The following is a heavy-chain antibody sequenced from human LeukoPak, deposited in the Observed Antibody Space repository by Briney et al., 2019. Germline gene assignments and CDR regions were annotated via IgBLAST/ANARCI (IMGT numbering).Heavy chain of an antibody. CDR2: ISSSGSTI. V-gene: IGHV3-11*01. D-gene: IGHD2-2*02. CDR1: GFTFSDYY. J-gene: IGHJ4*02. CDR3: ARGRTARYCSSTSCYSSFSYFDY. Sequence: PGGSLRLSCAASGFTFSDYYMSWIRQAPGKGLEWVSYISSSGSTIYYADSVKGRFTISRDNAKNSLYLRMNSLRAEDTAVYYCARGRTARYCSSTSCYSSFSYFDYWGQGTLVTVSS.